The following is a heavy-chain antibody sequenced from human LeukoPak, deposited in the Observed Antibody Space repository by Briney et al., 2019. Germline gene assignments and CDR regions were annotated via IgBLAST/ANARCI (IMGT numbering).Heavy chain of an antibody. CDR1: GYTFTDYY. CDR3: ARSYCSGGSCYSMTWYFDL. Sequence: GATVKISCTVSGYTFTDYYMHWVQQAPGKGLEWMGLVDPEDGETVYAEKFQGRVTITADTSTDTAYMELSSLRSEDTAVYYCARSYCSGGSCYSMTWYFDLWGRGTLVTVSS. D-gene: IGHD2-15*01. J-gene: IGHJ2*01. CDR2: VDPEDGET. V-gene: IGHV1-69-2*01.